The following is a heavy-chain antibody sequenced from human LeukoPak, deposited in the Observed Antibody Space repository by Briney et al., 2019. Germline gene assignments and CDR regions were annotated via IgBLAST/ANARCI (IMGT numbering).Heavy chain of an antibody. CDR3: ARDLGGMQYYFDS. J-gene: IGHJ4*02. V-gene: IGHV4-39*07. Sequence: SETLSLTCTVSGGSISSSSYYWGWIRQPPGKGLEWIGSIYYSGSTYYNPSLKSRVTISVDTAKNQFSLQLSSVTAADTAVYYCARDLGGMQYYFDSWGQGPLVTVSS. D-gene: IGHD1-26*01. CDR1: GGSISSSSYY. CDR2: IYYSGST.